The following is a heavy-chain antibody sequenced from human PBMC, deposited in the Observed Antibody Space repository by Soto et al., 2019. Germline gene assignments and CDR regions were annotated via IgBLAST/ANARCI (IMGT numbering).Heavy chain of an antibody. CDR3: AKGPHDDGARNYYYYYYMDV. CDR1: GFTFDDYA. CDR2: ISWHGGSI. V-gene: IGHV3-9*01. J-gene: IGHJ6*03. Sequence: EVQLVESGGGLVQPGRSLRLTCAASGFTFDDYAMHWVRQAPGKGLEWVSGISWHGGSIGYAESVKGRFIISRDNAKNSLNLQMNSLRVEDTALYYCAKGPHDDGARNYYYYYYMDVWGKGTTVTVSS. D-gene: IGHD3-10*01.